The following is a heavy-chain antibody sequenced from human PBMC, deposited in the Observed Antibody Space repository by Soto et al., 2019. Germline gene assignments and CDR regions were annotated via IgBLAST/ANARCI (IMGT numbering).Heavy chain of an antibody. CDR2: ISSSSSYI. V-gene: IGHV3-21*01. J-gene: IGHJ6*02. D-gene: IGHD6-13*01. CDR1: GFTFSSYS. Sequence: EVQLVESGGGLVKPGGSLRLSCAASGFTFSSYSMNWVRQAPGKGLEWVSSISSSSSYIYYADSVKGRFTISRDNAKNSLYLQMNSLRAEDTAVYYCASHSSSWYHLGDYYGMDVWGQGTTVTVSS. CDR3: ASHSSSWYHLGDYYGMDV.